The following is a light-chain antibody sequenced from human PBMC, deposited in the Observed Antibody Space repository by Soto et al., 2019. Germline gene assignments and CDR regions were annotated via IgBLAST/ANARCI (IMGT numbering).Light chain of an antibody. V-gene: IGKV3-20*01. J-gene: IGKJ2*01. CDR2: GSS. CDR3: QQYGSSPPYT. CDR1: QSVTNNY. Sequence: EVVLTQSPGTLSLSPGERATLSCRASQSVTNNYFAWYQQKPGQGPRLLIFGSSDRATGIPDRFSGSGSGTDFTLTISRLEPEDFEVYYCQQYGSSPPYTFGQGNKLEIK.